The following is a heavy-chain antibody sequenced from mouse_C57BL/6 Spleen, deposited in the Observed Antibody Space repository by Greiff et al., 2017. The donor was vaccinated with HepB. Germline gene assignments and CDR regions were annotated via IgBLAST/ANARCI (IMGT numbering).Heavy chain of an antibody. CDR3: TREAHYYGSSYLDY. D-gene: IGHD1-1*01. CDR1: GFTFSSYA. Sequence: EVQLVESGEGLVKPGGSLKLSCAASGFTFSSYAMSWVRQTPEKRLEWVAYISSGGDYIYYADTVKGRFTISRDNARNTLYLQMSSLKSEDTAMYYCTREAHYYGSSYLDYWGQGTTLTVSS. CDR2: ISSGGDYI. V-gene: IGHV5-9-1*02. J-gene: IGHJ2*01.